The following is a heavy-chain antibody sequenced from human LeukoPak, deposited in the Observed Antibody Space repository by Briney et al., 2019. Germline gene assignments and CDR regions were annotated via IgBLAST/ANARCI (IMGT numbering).Heavy chain of an antibody. J-gene: IGHJ4*02. CDR1: GFTFSSYG. Sequence: GGSLRLSCAATGFTFSSYGMNWVPQAPGKGLEWVAFIRYDGSNKYYADSVKGRFTISRDNSKNTLYLQINSLRAEDTAVYYCAKGFYYYGSSSYRDGYWGQGTLVTVSS. CDR3: AKGFYYYGSSSYRDGY. CDR2: IRYDGSNK. D-gene: IGHD3-22*01. V-gene: IGHV3-30*02.